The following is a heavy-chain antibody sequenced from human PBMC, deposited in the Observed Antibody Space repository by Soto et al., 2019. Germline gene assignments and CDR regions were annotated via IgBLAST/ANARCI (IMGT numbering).Heavy chain of an antibody. D-gene: IGHD1-26*01. Sequence: QVPLVQSGAEVKKPGASVKVSCKASGYTFTSYGISWVRQAPGQGLEWMGWISAYNGNTNYAQKLQGRVTMTTDTSTSTAYMELRSLRSDDTAVYYCARDFFASGSYFFVDYFDYWGQGTLVTVSS. CDR2: ISAYNGNT. V-gene: IGHV1-18*01. CDR3: ARDFFASGSYFFVDYFDY. J-gene: IGHJ4*02. CDR1: GYTFTSYG.